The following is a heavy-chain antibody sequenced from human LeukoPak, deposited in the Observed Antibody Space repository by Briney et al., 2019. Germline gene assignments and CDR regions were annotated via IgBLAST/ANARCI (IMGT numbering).Heavy chain of an antibody. V-gene: IGHV3-21*01. D-gene: IGHD2-2*02. CDR1: GFTFSSYS. CDR3: AREAAEDIVVVPAATPYYMDV. Sequence: GGSLRLSCAASGFTFSSYSMNWVRQAPGKGLEWVSSISSSSSYIYYADSVKGRFTISRDNAKNSLYLQMNSLRAEDTAVYYCAREAAEDIVVVPAATPYYMDVWGKGTTVTVSS. J-gene: IGHJ6*03. CDR2: ISSSSSYI.